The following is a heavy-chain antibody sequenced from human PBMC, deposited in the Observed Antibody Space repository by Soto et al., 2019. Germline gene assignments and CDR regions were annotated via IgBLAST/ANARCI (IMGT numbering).Heavy chain of an antibody. CDR2: IGTAGDT. J-gene: IGHJ3*02. CDR3: ARSSSDGGDAFDI. Sequence: DVQLVESGGGLVQPGGSLRLSCAASGFTFSSYDMHWVRQATGKGLEWVSAIGTAGDTYYPGSVKGRFTISRENAKNSLYLQMNSLRAGDTAVYYCARSSSDGGDAFDIWGQGTMVTVSS. V-gene: IGHV3-13*01. D-gene: IGHD3-10*01. CDR1: GFTFSSYD.